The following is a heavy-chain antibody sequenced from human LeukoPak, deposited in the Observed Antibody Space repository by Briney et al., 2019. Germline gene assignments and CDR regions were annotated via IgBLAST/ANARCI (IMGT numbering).Heavy chain of an antibody. D-gene: IGHD3-3*01. Sequence: SSETLSLTCGVYGGSFSGYYWSWIRQPPGKGLEWIWEINHSGSTNYNPSLKSRVTISVDTSKNQFSLRLSSVTAADTAIYYCAERRFLEWLSPHAFDIWGQGTMVTVSS. CDR2: INHSGST. V-gene: IGHV4-34*01. CDR1: GGSFSGYY. CDR3: AERRFLEWLSPHAFDI. J-gene: IGHJ3*02.